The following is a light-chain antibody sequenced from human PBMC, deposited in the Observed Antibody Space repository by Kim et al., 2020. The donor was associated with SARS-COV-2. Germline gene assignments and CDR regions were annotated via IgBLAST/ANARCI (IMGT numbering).Light chain of an antibody. V-gene: IGKV2-28*01. CDR2: LGS. CDR1: QSLLHSNGYNF. J-gene: IGKJ5*01. Sequence: PASISCRSSQSLLHSNGYNFLDWYLQKPGQSPQLLIYLGSTRASGVPDRFSGSASGTDFTLRISRVEAEDVGVYYCMQVLKTPVIFGQGTRLEIK. CDR3: MQVLKTPVI.